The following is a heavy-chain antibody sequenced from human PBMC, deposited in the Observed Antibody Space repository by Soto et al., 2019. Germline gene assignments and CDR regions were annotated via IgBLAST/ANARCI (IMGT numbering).Heavy chain of an antibody. CDR1: GCTFSSYT. CDR3: ARDVREISGAYYYYGMDV. D-gene: IGHD2-15*01. Sequence: GASVNVSCKASGCTFSSYTISWVRQAPGQGLEWMGRIIPNHGIANYAEKFQGRVTMTADTSTSTAYMDLRSLRPDDTAVYYCARDVREISGAYYYYGMDVWGQGTTVTVSS. J-gene: IGHJ6*02. CDR2: IIPNHGIA. V-gene: IGHV1-69*04.